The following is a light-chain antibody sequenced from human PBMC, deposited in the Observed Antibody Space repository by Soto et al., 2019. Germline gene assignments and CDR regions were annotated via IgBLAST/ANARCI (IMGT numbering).Light chain of an antibody. J-gene: IGKJ1*01. CDR3: QQYANSPRT. V-gene: IGKV3-20*01. CDR2: DAS. CDR1: QSVGNNY. Sequence: EIVLTQSPGTLSLSPGERVTLSCRASQSVGNNYLAWYQQKPGQAPSLLIYDASSRATGIPDRFSGSGSGTDFTLTIIRLEPEDVAVYYCQQYANSPRTFGQGTKVEIK.